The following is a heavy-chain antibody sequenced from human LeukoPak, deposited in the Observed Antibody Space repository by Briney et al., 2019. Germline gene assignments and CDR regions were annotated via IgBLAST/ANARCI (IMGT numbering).Heavy chain of an antibody. CDR1: GGSISSSSYY. D-gene: IGHD3-3*01. Sequence: SETLSLTCTVSGGSISSSSYYWGWIRQPPGKGLEWIGSIYYSGSTYYNPSLKSRVTISVDTSKNQFSLKLSSVTAADTAVYYCARHKEITIFGVVIPFDYWGQGTLVTVSS. CDR2: IYYSGST. J-gene: IGHJ4*02. CDR3: ARHKEITIFGVVIPFDY. V-gene: IGHV4-39*01.